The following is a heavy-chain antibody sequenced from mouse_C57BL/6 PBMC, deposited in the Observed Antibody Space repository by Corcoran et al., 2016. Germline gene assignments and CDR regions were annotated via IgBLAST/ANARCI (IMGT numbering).Heavy chain of an antibody. J-gene: IGHJ4*01. CDR1: GYTFTDYY. Sequence: QIQLQQSGPELVKPGASVKISCKASGYTFTDYYINWVKQRPGQGLEWIGWIDPGSGNTKYNEKFKGKATLTVDTSSSTAYMQLSSLTSEDSAVYFCARQQIYYGNPYAMDYWGQGTSVTVSS. D-gene: IGHD2-1*01. CDR3: ARQQIYYGNPYAMDY. V-gene: IGHV1-84*01. CDR2: IDPGSGNT.